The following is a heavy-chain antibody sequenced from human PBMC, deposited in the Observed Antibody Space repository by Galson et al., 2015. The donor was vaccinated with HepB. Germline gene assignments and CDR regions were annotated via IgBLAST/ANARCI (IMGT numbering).Heavy chain of an antibody. CDR3: ATWGGTSSLDSYYYGMDV. Sequence: SLRLSCAASGFTFSSYWMSWVRQAPGKGLEWVANIKQDGSEKYYVDSVKGRFTISRDNAKNSLYLQMTSLRAEDTAVYYCATWGGTSSLDSYYYGMDVWGQGTTVTVSS. D-gene: IGHD2-2*01. CDR2: IKQDGSEK. J-gene: IGHJ6*02. V-gene: IGHV3-7*01. CDR1: GFTFSSYW.